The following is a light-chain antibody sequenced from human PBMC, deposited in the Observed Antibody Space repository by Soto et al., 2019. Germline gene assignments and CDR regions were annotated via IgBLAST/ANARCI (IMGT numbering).Light chain of an antibody. CDR3: QQTYTTPEIT. CDR2: GAS. J-gene: IGKJ5*01. CDR1: QDINNF. Sequence: DIQMTQSPSSLPASVGDRVTITCQASQDINNFLNWYQQKPGKAPNLLMYGASYLKSGVPTRFSGSGSGTDFTLTISSLQPEDFAIYYCQQTYTTPEITFGQGTRLEIK. V-gene: IGKV1-39*01.